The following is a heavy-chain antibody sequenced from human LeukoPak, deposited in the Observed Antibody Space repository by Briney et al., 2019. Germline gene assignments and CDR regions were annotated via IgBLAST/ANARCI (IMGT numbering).Heavy chain of an antibody. CDR3: ARAGQGGSYLTGVNWFDP. CDR1: GYTFTSYY. D-gene: IGHD1-26*01. J-gene: IGHJ5*02. CDR2: INPSGGST. V-gene: IGHV1-46*01. Sequence: ASVKVSCKASGYTFTSYYMHWVRQAPGQGLEWMGIINPSGGSTSYAQKFQGRVTMTRDTSTSTVYMELCSLRSEDTAVYYCARAGQGGSYLTGVNWFDPWGQGTLVTVSS.